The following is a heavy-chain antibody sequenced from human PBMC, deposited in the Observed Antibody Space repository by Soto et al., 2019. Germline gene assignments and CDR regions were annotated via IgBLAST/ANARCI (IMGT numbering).Heavy chain of an antibody. CDR1: GFTFSSYS. D-gene: IGHD2-8*01. CDR2: ISSSSSYI. V-gene: IGHV3-21*04. CDR3: AKEDIGLIGVADGMDV. Sequence: GGSLRLSCAASGFTFSSYSMNWARQAPGKGLEWVSSISSSSSYIYYADSVKGRFTISRDNAKNSLYLQMNSLRAEDTAVYYCAKEDIGLIGVADGMDVWGRGTTVTVSS. J-gene: IGHJ6*02.